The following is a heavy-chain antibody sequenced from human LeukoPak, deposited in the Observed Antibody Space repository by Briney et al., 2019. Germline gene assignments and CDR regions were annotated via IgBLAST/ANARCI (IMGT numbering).Heavy chain of an antibody. CDR2: ISSSSSTI. J-gene: IGHJ3*02. CDR1: GFTFSSYS. Sequence: GGSLRLSCAASGFTFSSYSMNWVRQAPGKGLEWVSYISSSSSTIYYADSVKGRFTISRDNAKNSLYLQMNSLRAEDTAVYYCARTLESVDYYDSSGYYQGGAFDIWGQGTMVTVSS. V-gene: IGHV3-48*01. CDR3: ARTLESVDYYDSSGYYQGGAFDI. D-gene: IGHD3-22*01.